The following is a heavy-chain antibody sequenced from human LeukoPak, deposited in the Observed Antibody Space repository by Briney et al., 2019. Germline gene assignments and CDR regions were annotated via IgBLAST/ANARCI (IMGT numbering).Heavy chain of an antibody. CDR3: ASGKWELLDY. CDR2: IYYSGST. CDR1: GGSISSGGYY. D-gene: IGHD1-26*01. Sequence: SETLSLTCTVSGGSISSGGYYWSWIRQHPGKGLEWIGYIYYSGSTHYNPSLKSRVTISVDTSKNQFSLKLSSVTAADTAVYYCASGKWELLDYWGQGTLVTVSS. J-gene: IGHJ4*02. V-gene: IGHV4-31*03.